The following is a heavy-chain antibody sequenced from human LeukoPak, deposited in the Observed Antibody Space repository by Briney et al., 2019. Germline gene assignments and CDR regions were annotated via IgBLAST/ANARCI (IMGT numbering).Heavy chain of an antibody. CDR1: GYTFTGYY. D-gene: IGHD2-2*01. J-gene: IGHJ4*02. CDR3: ARVLRLGYCSSTSCYDDY. CDR2: INPNSGGT. V-gene: IGHV1-2*02. Sequence: ASVKVSCKASGYTFTGYYMHWVRQAPGQGLEWMGWINPNSGGTNYAQKFQGRVTMTRDTSISTAYMELSRLRSDDTAVYYCARVLRLGYCSSTSCYDDYWGQGTLVTVSS.